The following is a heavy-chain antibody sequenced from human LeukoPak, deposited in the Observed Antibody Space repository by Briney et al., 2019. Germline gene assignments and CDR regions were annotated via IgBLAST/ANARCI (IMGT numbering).Heavy chain of an antibody. V-gene: IGHV3-30*18. CDR1: GFTFSSYG. CDR3: PKIRTMIVVYYYGMDV. D-gene: IGHD3-22*01. Sequence: GGALRLSCAASGFTFSSYGMHWVRQAPGKGLEWVAVISYDGSNKYYADSVKVRFTISRDNSKNTLYLQMNSLRAEDTAVYYCPKIRTMIVVYYYGMDVWGQGTTVTVSS. CDR2: ISYDGSNK. J-gene: IGHJ6*02.